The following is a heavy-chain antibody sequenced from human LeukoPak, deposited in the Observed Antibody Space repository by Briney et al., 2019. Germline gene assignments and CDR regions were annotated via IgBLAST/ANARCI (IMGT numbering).Heavy chain of an antibody. V-gene: IGHV3-30*02. CDR1: GFTFTYYA. D-gene: IGHD3-22*01. Sequence: GGSLRLSCAASGFTFTYYAIHWVRQAPGKGLEWVAFIRYDGTNKNYADSVKGRFTISRDNSKNTLYLQMNSLRVEDTAVYYCARDGADNSGYYFGSLWGQGTVVTVSS. CDR3: ARDGADNSGYYFGSL. J-gene: IGHJ3*01. CDR2: IRYDGTNK.